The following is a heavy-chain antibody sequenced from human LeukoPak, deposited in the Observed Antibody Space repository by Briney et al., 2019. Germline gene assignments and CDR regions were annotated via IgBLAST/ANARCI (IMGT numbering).Heavy chain of an antibody. Sequence: GGSLRLSCAASGFSLSNYWMSWVRQAPGKGLEWEANIKTDGSEKYYVDSVKGRFTISRDNPKNSLYLQMNSLRAEDTAIYYCARDVSVSGMDVWGQGTTVTVSS. J-gene: IGHJ6*02. D-gene: IGHD5/OR15-5a*01. CDR2: IKTDGSEK. CDR1: GFSLSNYW. V-gene: IGHV3-7*01. CDR3: ARDVSVSGMDV.